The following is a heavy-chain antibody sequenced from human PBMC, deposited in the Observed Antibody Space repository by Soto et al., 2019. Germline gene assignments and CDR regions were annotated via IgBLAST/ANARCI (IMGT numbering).Heavy chain of an antibody. CDR2: INHSGST. Sequence: SETLSLTCAGYGGSVSGYYWSWIRQPPGKGLEWIGEINHSGSTNYNPSLKSRVTISVDTSKNQFSLKLSSVTAADTAVYYCAGRMRGSYRYSYWGQGTLVTVSS. CDR1: GGSVSGYY. V-gene: IGHV4-34*01. CDR3: AGRMRGSYRYSY. J-gene: IGHJ4*02. D-gene: IGHD3-16*02.